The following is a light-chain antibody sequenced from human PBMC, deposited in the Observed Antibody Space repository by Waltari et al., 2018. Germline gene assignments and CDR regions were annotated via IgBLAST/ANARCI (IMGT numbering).Light chain of an antibody. CDR3: QQYNDWPPVT. CDR2: GAS. V-gene: IGKV3-15*01. CDR1: HTVSTS. J-gene: IGKJ4*01. Sequence: EIVMTQSPATLSVSPGERATLSCRASHTVSTSLAWYQQKTGQAPRLLIYGASTRATGIPARFSGSGSGTEFTLTISSLQSEDFAVYYCQQYNDWPPVTFGGGTKVEIK.